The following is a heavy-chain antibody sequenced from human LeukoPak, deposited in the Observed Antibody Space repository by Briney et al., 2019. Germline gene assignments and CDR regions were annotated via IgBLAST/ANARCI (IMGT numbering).Heavy chain of an antibody. CDR3: AREALWFGELHRFDY. Sequence: ASVKVSCKASGYAFTGYYMHWVRQAPGQGLEWMGWINPNSGGTNYAQKFQGRVTMTRDTSISTAYMELSRLRSDDTAVYYCAREALWFGELHRFDYWGQGTLVTVSS. J-gene: IGHJ4*02. CDR1: GYAFTGYY. CDR2: INPNSGGT. D-gene: IGHD3-10*01. V-gene: IGHV1-2*02.